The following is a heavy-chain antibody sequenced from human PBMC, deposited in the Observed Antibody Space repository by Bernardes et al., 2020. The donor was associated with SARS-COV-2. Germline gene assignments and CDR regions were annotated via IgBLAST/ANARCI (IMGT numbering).Heavy chain of an antibody. CDR1: GGSISSSSYY. J-gene: IGHJ4*02. Sequence: SETLSLTRTVSGGSISSSSYYWGWIRQPPGKGLEWIGSIYYSGSTYYNPSLKSRVTISVDTSKNQFSLKLSSVTAADTAVYYCARDAGYSRVGGFDYWGQGTLVTVSS. V-gene: IGHV4-39*02. CDR2: IYYSGST. CDR3: ARDAGYSRVGGFDY. D-gene: IGHD6-13*01.